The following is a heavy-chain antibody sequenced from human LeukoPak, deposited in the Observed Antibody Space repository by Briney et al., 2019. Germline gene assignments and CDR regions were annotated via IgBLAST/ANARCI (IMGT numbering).Heavy chain of an antibody. Sequence: GGSLRLSCAASGFTFSSYAMSWVRQAPGKGLEWVSAISGSGGSTYYADSVKGRFTISRDNSKNTLYLQMNSLGAEDTAVYYCAHSPLGVDFDYWGQGTLVTVSS. V-gene: IGHV3-23*01. CDR1: GFTFSSYA. CDR3: AHSPLGVDFDY. CDR2: ISGSGGST. J-gene: IGHJ4*02. D-gene: IGHD3-16*01.